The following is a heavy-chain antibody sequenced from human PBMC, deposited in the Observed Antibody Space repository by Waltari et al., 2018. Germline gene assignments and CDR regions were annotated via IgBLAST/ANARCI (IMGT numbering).Heavy chain of an antibody. Sequence: EVQLVESGGGLIQPGGSLRLSCAASGFTVSSNYMSWVRQAPGKGVDLVSVFYSGCSTYYADSVKGRFTIARDNSKNTLYLQMNSLRTEDTAVYYCARGDGVRGVIFDYWGQGTLVTVSS. J-gene: IGHJ4*02. V-gene: IGHV3-53*01. D-gene: IGHD3-10*01. CDR1: GFTVSSNY. CDR2: FYSGCST. CDR3: ARGDGVRGVIFDY.